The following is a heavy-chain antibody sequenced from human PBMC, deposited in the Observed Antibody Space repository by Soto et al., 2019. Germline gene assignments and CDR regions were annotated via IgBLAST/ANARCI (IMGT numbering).Heavy chain of an antibody. D-gene: IGHD6-13*01. Sequence: PSETLSLTCTVSGGSISSGGYYWSWIRQHPGKGLEWIGYIYYSGSTYYNPSLKSRVTISVDTSKNQFSLKLSSVTAADTAVYYCARSPQGSSWYLSELVYWGQGTLVTVSS. V-gene: IGHV4-31*03. CDR3: ARSPQGSSWYLSELVY. J-gene: IGHJ4*02. CDR1: GGSISSGGYY. CDR2: IYYSGST.